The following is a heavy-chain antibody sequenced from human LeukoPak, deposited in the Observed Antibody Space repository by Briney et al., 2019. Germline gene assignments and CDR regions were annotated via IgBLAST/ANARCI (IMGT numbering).Heavy chain of an antibody. V-gene: IGHV3-30*18. J-gene: IGHJ4*02. Sequence: GGSLRLSCAASGFTFNNYGMHWVRQAPGKGLEWVAVISYDGRNKHYPDSVKGRFTISRDFSTDTLWLQMDSLRTEDTAVYYCAKGPLRGTAAAIDYWGQGTLVTVSS. CDR1: GFTFNNYG. CDR3: AKGPLRGTAAAIDY. CDR2: ISYDGRNK. D-gene: IGHD2-2*01.